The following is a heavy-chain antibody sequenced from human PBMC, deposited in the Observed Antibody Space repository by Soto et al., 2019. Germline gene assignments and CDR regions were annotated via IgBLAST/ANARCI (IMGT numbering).Heavy chain of an antibody. J-gene: IGHJ4*02. CDR2: IYYSGST. CDR1: GGSISSSYY. V-gene: IGHV4-39*01. D-gene: IGHD3-10*01. Sequence: QLQLQEWGAGLVKPSETLSLTCTVSGGSISSSYYWGWIRQLPGKGLEWIGSIYYSGSTYYNPSLKSRVTISVDTSKNQFSLKLSSVTAADTAVYYCATLWFGEGNYWGQGTLVTVSS. CDR3: ATLWFGEGNY.